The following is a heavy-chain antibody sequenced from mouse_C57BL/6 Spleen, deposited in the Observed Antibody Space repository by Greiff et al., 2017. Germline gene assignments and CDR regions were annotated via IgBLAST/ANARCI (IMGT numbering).Heavy chain of an antibody. Sequence: QVQLQQPGAELVKPGASVKMSCKASGYTFTSYWITWVKQRPGQGLEWIGDIYPGSGSTNYNEKFKSKATLTVDTSSSTAYMQLSSLTSEDSAVYYGARYPYYYGSSYDAMDYWGQGTSVTVSS. V-gene: IGHV1-55*01. J-gene: IGHJ4*01. CDR3: ARYPYYYGSSYDAMDY. CDR1: GYTFTSYW. CDR2: IYPGSGST. D-gene: IGHD1-1*01.